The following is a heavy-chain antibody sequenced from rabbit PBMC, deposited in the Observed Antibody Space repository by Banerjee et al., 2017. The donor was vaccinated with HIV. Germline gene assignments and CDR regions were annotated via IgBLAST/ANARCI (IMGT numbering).Heavy chain of an antibody. D-gene: IGHD6-1*01. V-gene: IGHV1S45*01. Sequence: QEQLVESGGDLVKPGASLTLTCTASGFSFSSGYDMCWVRQAPGKGPEWIACICNSDAKSYYASWAKGRFTISKTSSTTVTLQMTSLTAADTATYFCARDYINGYTDYVFNLWGPGTLVTVS. CDR2: ICNSDAKS. CDR3: ARDYINGYTDYVFNL. CDR1: GFSFSSGYD. J-gene: IGHJ4*01.